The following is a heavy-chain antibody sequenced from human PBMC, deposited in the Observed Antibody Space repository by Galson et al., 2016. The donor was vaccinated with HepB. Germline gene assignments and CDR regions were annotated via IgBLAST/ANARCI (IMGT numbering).Heavy chain of an antibody. V-gene: IGHV3-23*01. CDR1: RFTFTTCA. D-gene: IGHD6-13*01. Sequence: SLRLSCAASRFTFTTCAMSWVRQGPGKGLEWVSTISGAGANTYYADSVKGRFTISRDNSKNTLYLKMNSLRGEDTAIYYCARRELQLDWNYYYYYMDVWGKGTTVTVSS. CDR3: ARRELQLDWNYYYYYMDV. J-gene: IGHJ6*03. CDR2: ISGAGANT.